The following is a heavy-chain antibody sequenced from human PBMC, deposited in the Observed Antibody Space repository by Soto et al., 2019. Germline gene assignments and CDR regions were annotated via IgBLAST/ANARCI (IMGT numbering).Heavy chain of an antibody. CDR1: GFTFSSYA. CDR2: ISGSGDRT. D-gene: IGHD6-6*01. V-gene: IGHV3-23*01. J-gene: IGHJ5*02. CDR3: ARGPYTSSSEWFDP. Sequence: EVHVLESGGDLGQPGGSLRLSCAASGFTFSSYAMAWVRQAPGKGLEWVSSISGSGDRTYYADSVKGRFTISRDNSKNTLSLQMNRLRAEDTALYYCARGPYTSSSEWFDPWGQGTLVTVSS.